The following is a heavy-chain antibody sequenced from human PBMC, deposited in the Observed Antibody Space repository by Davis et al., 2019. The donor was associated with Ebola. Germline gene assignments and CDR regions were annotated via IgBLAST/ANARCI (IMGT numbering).Heavy chain of an antibody. CDR1: GYSISSGYY. J-gene: IGHJ4*02. V-gene: IGHV4-38-2*02. CDR3: AREGLGYCSGGSCPHSFDY. CDR2: IYHSGST. D-gene: IGHD2-15*01. Sequence: MPGGSLRLSCTVSGYSISSGYYWGWIRQPPGKGLEWLGSIYHSGSTYYNPSLKIRVTISVDTSKNQFSLKLSSVTAADTAVYYCAREGLGYCSGGSCPHSFDYWGQGTLVTVSS.